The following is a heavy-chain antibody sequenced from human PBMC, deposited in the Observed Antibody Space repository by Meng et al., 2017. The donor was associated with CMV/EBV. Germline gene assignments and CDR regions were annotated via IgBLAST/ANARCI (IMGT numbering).Heavy chain of an antibody. V-gene: IGHV4-34*12. CDR1: SGPLNAHY. CDR2: IIHSGCT. J-gene: IGHJ5*02. CDR3: ARKRYWLLYPWFDP. Sequence: QWGTGHWESAEHSTLPSVGHSGPLNAHYRSWVTQPQTQGLEGIGEIIHSGCTNYHPSLKSRVPLSVDTSKNHFSLKLSALTAADTAVYYWARKRYWLLYPWFDPWGQGTLVTVSS. D-gene: IGHD3-9*01.